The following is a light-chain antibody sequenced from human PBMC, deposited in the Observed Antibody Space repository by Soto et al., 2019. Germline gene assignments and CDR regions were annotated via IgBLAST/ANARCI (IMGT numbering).Light chain of an antibody. CDR2: GTS. CDR1: QSVSSYS. CDR3: QQYDSSPRT. V-gene: IGKV3-20*01. J-gene: IGKJ1*01. Sequence: EIFLTQSPDTLSLSRWEIATLSWRASQSVSSYSVAWYQQKPGQAPRLVMYGTSNRATGIPDRFSGSGSGTDFTLTISRLEPEDFAVYYCQQYDSSPRTFGQGTKVDI.